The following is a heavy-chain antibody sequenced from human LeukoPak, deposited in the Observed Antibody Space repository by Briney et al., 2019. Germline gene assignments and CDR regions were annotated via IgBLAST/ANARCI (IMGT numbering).Heavy chain of an antibody. D-gene: IGHD4-17*01. CDR2: LYYSGST. CDR3: ATTYGDSGGFLVWFDP. V-gene: IGHV4-39*01. J-gene: IGHJ5*02. Sequence: SETLSLTCTVSGGSITTNTYYWAWIRQPPGKGLEWIASLYYSGSTFYNPSLKSRVTISVDTSKNQFSLMLSSVTAADTAVYYCATTYGDSGGFLVWFDPWGQGTLVTVSS. CDR1: GGSITTNTYY.